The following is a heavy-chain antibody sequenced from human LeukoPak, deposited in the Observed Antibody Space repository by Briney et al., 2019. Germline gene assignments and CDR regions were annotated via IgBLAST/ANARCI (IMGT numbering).Heavy chain of an antibody. V-gene: IGHV1-69*13. CDR3: ASTPHPIVGATAFDY. J-gene: IGHJ4*02. CDR1: GGTFSSYA. D-gene: IGHD1-26*01. Sequence: GASVKVSCKASGGTFSSYAISWVRQAPGRGLEWMGGIIPIFGTANYAQKFQGRVTITADESTSTAYMELSSLRSEDTAVYYCASTPHPIVGATAFDYWGQGTLVTVSS. CDR2: IIPIFGTA.